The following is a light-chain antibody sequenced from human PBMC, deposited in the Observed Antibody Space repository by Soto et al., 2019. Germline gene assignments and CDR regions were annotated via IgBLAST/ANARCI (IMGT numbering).Light chain of an antibody. CDR2: GAS. CDR3: QQSYSTPLT. J-gene: IGKJ4*01. CDR1: QSVSSSY. V-gene: IGKV3-20*01. Sequence: EIVLTQSPGTLSLSPGERATLSCRASQSVSSSYLAWYQQKPGQAPRLLIYGASSRATGIPDRFSGSGSGTDFTLTISGLQPEDFATYYCQQSYSTPLTFGGGTTVEIK.